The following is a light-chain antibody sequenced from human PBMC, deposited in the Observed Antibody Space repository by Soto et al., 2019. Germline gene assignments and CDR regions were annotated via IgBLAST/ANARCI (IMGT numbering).Light chain of an antibody. V-gene: IGKV1-9*01. CDR3: QQYNSYFT. Sequence: DILLTQSPSFLSASIGDRVTITCRASHDISSYLAWYQQKPGKAPKLLISAASTLQSGVPSRFSGSGSGADFTLTISSLQPDDFATYYCQQYNSYFTFGPGTKVHIK. J-gene: IGKJ3*01. CDR2: AAS. CDR1: HDISSY.